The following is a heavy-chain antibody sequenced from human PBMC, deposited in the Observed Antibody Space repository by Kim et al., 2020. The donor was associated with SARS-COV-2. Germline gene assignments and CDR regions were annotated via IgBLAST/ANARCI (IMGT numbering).Heavy chain of an antibody. CDR3: ATGGLGYCSSTSCYSGN. CDR2: INHSGST. J-gene: IGHJ4*02. Sequence: SETLSLTCAVYGGSFSGYYWSWIRQPPGKGLEWIGEINHSGSTNYNPSLKSRVTISVDTSKNQFSLKLSSVTAADTAVYYCATGGLGYCSSTSCYSGNWGQGTLVTVSS. D-gene: IGHD2-2*01. V-gene: IGHV4-34*01. CDR1: GGSFSGYY.